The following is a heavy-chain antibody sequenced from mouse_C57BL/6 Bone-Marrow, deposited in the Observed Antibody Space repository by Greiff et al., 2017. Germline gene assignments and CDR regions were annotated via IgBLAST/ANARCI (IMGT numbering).Heavy chain of an antibody. V-gene: IGHV1-4*01. J-gene: IGHJ3*01. D-gene: IGHD2-4*01. CDR1: GYTFTSST. CDR3: ARRPLYYDYAWFAY. CDR2: INPSSGYT. Sequence: VQLQQSGAELARPGASVKMSCKASGYTFTSSTMHWVKQRPGQGLDWIGNINPSSGYTKYNQKFKDKATLTADKSSSTAYMQLSSLTSEGCAVYYCARRPLYYDYAWFAYWGQGTLVTVSA.